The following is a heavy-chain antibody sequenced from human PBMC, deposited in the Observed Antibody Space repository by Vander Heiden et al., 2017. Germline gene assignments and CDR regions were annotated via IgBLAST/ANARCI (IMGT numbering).Heavy chain of an antibody. Sequence: QVQLQQWGAGLVKPAETLSLTCAGHGGSCTENDWSWISQPQAKTLEWIVEAKHNGNTNYYPSLKSRVTMSVDTSKGQFSLKLTSVTAADTAVYYCARGGDYGDYEAPFFFDYWGQGTLVTVSS. CDR1: GGSCTEND. CDR2: AKHNGNT. V-gene: IGHV4-34*01. J-gene: IGHJ4*02. D-gene: IGHD4-17*01. CDR3: ARGGDYGDYEAPFFFDY.